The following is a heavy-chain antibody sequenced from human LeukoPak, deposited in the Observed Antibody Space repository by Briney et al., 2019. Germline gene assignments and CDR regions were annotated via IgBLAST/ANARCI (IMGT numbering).Heavy chain of an antibody. J-gene: IGHJ4*02. CDR2: IYYSGST. CDR3: ARVPIFGVVHEPVY. CDR1: GGSISSGDYY. V-gene: IGHV4-30-4*01. Sequence: SETLSLTCTVSGGSISSGDYYWSWIRQPPGKGLEWIGYIYYSGSTYYNPSLKSRVTVSVDTSKNQFSLKLSSVTAADTAVYYCARVPIFGVVHEPVYWGQGTLVTVSS. D-gene: IGHD3-3*01.